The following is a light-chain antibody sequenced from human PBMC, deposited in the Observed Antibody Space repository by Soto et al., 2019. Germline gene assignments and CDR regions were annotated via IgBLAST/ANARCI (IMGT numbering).Light chain of an antibody. CDR1: QSIDFW. V-gene: IGKV1-5*03. Sequence: DIQLTQSPSTLSASVGDRDTITCRASQSIDFWLAWYQQKPGKAPKLLIYKASTLESGVPSRFSGSGSGTEFTLTISSLQPDDFATYYCQQYNSNSFYSFGQGTKLEI. CDR2: KAS. J-gene: IGKJ2*01. CDR3: QQYNSNSFYS.